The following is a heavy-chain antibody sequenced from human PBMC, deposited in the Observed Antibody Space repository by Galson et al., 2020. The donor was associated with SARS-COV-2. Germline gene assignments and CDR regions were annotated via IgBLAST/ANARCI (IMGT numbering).Heavy chain of an antibody. CDR2: IWYDGSNK. CDR1: GFTFSSYG. CDR3: ARDYYYYYGMDV. J-gene: IGHJ6*02. Sequence: GGSLRLSCAASGFTFSSYGMHWVRQAPGKGLEWVAAIWYDGSNKYYADSVKGRFTISRDNSKNTLYLQMNSLRAEDTAVYYCARDYYYYYGMDVWGQGTTVTVSS. V-gene: IGHV3-33*01.